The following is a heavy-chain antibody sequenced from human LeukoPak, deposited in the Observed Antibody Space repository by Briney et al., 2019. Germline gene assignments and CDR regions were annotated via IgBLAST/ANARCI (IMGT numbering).Heavy chain of an antibody. J-gene: IGHJ4*02. Sequence: SETLSLTCAVFGGSFDGYYWTWIRQSPEKGLEWIADIVYSGGVNYNPSLKSRVSISADTSKVQFSLTLSSVTAADTAVYYCARMGGLAYCGGDCPYYFDYWGQGTLVTVSS. D-gene: IGHD2-21*02. CDR2: IVYSGGV. CDR3: ARMGGLAYCGGDCPYYFDY. V-gene: IGHV4-34*12. CDR1: GGSFDGYY.